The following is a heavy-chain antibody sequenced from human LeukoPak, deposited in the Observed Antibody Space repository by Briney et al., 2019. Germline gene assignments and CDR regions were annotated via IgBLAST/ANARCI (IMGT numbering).Heavy chain of an antibody. CDR2: ISYDGSNK. D-gene: IGHD2-21*02. CDR3: AREGCGGDCRGAFDI. V-gene: IGHV3-30-3*01. J-gene: IGHJ3*02. CDR1: GLTFSSYA. Sequence: GGSLRLSCAASGLTFSSYAMHWVRQAPGKGLEWVAVISYDGSNKYYADSVKGRFTISRDNSKNTLYLQMNSLRAEDTAVYYCAREGCGGDCRGAFDIWGQGTMVTVSS.